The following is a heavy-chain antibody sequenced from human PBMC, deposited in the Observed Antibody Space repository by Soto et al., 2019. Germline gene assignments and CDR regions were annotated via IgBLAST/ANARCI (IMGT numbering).Heavy chain of an antibody. D-gene: IGHD6-25*01. CDR3: GHSKGRAAAGPDRKNVFHY. Sequence: SGPTLVNPTQTLTLTCTFSGFSLSSSGVGVGWIRQPPGKALEWLAFIYWDDDKRYSPSLKSRLTITKDTSKNQVVLTMTNMDPVDTATYYCGHSKGRAAAGPDRKNVFHYWGKGILVTVAS. CDR2: IYWDDDK. J-gene: IGHJ4*02. V-gene: IGHV2-5*02. CDR1: GFSLSSSGVG.